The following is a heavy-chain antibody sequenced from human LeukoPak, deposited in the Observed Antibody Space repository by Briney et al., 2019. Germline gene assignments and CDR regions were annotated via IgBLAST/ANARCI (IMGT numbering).Heavy chain of an antibody. CDR3: AKGGSIGSYFVAFDY. CDR2: ISFSGSGT. V-gene: IGHV3-23*01. D-gene: IGHD1-26*01. Sequence: GGSLRLSCAASGFTFRNYAMSWVRQAPGKGLEWVSAISFSGSGTYYADSVKGRFTISRDNSKNTLYLQMNSLRADDTAVYYCAKGGSIGSYFVAFDYWGQGTLVTDSS. CDR1: GFTFRNYA. J-gene: IGHJ4*02.